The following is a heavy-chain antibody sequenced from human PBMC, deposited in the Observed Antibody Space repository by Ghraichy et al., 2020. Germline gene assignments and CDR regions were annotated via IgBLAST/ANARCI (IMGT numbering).Heavy chain of an antibody. Sequence: GGSLRLSCAASGFTFSSYSMNWVRQAPGKGLEWVSYISSSSSTIYYADSVKGRFTISRDNAKNSLYLQMNSLRDEDMAVYYCARDRYDFWSGSDRGDYYFDYWGQGTLVTVSS. J-gene: IGHJ4*02. CDR2: ISSSSSTI. CDR1: GFTFSSYS. D-gene: IGHD3-3*01. V-gene: IGHV3-48*02. CDR3: ARDRYDFWSGSDRGDYYFDY.